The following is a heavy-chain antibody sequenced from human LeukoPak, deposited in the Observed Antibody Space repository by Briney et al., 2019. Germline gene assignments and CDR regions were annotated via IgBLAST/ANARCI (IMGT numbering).Heavy chain of an antibody. CDR3: AKNPRPEQYSSSPSYFDY. Sequence: GGSLRLSCAASGFTFSSYWMSWVRQAPGKGLEWVAFIRYDGSNKFYADSVKGRFTISRDNSKNTLYLQMNSLRAEDTAVYYCAKNPRPEQYSSSPSYFDYWGQGTLVTVSS. V-gene: IGHV3-30*02. CDR2: IRYDGSNK. D-gene: IGHD6-13*01. J-gene: IGHJ4*02. CDR1: GFTFSSYW.